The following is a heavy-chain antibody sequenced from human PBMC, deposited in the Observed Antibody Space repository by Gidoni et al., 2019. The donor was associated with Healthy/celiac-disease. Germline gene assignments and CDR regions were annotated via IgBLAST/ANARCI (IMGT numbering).Heavy chain of an antibody. D-gene: IGHD5-18*01. CDR1: GFTFCSYS. CDR2: ISSSSSYI. J-gene: IGHJ4*02. V-gene: IGHV3-21*01. CDR3: AREQRGYSYGLDY. Sequence: EVQLVESGGGLVKPGGSLRLSCAASGFTFCSYSMNWVRQAPGKGLEWVSSISSSSSYIYYADSVKGRFTISRDNAKNSLYLQMNSLRAEDTAVYYCAREQRGYSYGLDYWGQGTLVTVSS.